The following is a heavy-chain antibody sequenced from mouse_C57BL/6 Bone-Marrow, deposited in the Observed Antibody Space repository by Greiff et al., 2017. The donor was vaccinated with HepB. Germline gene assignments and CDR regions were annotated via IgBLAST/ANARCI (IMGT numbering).Heavy chain of an antibody. V-gene: IGHV7-3*01. D-gene: IGHD1-1*01. Sequence: VQLKESGGGLVQPGGSLSLSCAASGFTFTDYYMSWVRQPPGKALEWLGFIRNKANGYTTEYSASVKGRFTMSRDNSQSILYLQMNALRAEDSATYYCASHYYYGSSYAWFAYWGQGTLVTVSA. J-gene: IGHJ3*01. CDR2: IRNKANGYTT. CDR1: GFTFTDYY. CDR3: ASHYYYGSSYAWFAY.